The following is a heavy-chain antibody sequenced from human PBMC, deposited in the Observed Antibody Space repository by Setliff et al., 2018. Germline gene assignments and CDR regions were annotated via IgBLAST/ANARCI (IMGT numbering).Heavy chain of an antibody. V-gene: IGHV3-23*01. CDR1: GFTFSTYA. CDR3: AKDKDVRVDYFDY. D-gene: IGHD3-10*01. Sequence: GGSLRLSCAASGFTFSTYAMSWVRQAPGKGLEWVSTINVGGTNTYYRDSVKGRFTISRDNSKSTLYLQMNSLRAEDTAIYYCAKDKDVRVDYFDYWGPGTLVTVSS. J-gene: IGHJ4*02. CDR2: INVGGTNT.